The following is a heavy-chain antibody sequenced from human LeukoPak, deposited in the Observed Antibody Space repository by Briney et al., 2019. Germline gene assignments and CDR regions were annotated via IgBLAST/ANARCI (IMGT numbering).Heavy chain of an antibody. Sequence: PSETLSLTCTVSGDSISTYYWSWIRQPPGKGLEWIGYIYYSGRTNYNPSLKSRVTISGDTSKDQFSLKLSSVTAADTAIYYCARHSFADYIDYCGQGALVTVSS. J-gene: IGHJ4*01. CDR2: IYYSGRT. D-gene: IGHD2-2*01. V-gene: IGHV4-59*08. CDR3: ARHSFADYIDY. CDR1: GDSISTYY.